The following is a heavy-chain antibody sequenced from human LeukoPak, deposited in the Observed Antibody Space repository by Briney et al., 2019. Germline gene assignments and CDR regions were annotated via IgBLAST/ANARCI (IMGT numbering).Heavy chain of an antibody. J-gene: IGHJ5*02. Sequence: SVKVSCKASGGTLSTHAISWVRQAPGQGLEWMGGITPIFGRANYAQKFQGRVTITTEESTRTAYMELSSLRSEDTAVYYCARVHCTSTVCYTGWFDPWGQGTLVTVSS. CDR1: GGTLSTHA. CDR3: ARVHCTSTVCYTGWFDP. V-gene: IGHV1-69*05. D-gene: IGHD2-2*02. CDR2: ITPIFGRA.